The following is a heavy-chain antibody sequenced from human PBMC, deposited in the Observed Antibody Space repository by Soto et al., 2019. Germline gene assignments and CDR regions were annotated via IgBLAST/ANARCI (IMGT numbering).Heavy chain of an antibody. CDR2: IDPSDSET. J-gene: IGHJ4*02. CDR1: GYSFINYW. D-gene: IGHD4-4*01. Sequence: DSLTISCKASGYSFINYWMSLVRQMPGKGLEWMGRIDPSDSETHYSPTLQGHVTFSADKSITTAYLQWSSLKASDTAVYYCARLDEGNSRSPGYWGQGTLVTVSS. V-gene: IGHV5-10-1*01. CDR3: ARLDEGNSRSPGY.